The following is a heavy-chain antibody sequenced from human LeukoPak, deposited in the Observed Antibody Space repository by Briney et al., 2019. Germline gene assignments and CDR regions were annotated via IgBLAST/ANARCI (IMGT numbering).Heavy chain of an antibody. CDR1: GFTFNIYG. D-gene: IGHD1-20*01. CDR2: ISYDGSEK. J-gene: IGHJ6*03. Sequence: GGSLRLSCAASGFTFNIYGMHWVRQTPGKGLEWVAVISYDGSEKYYADSVKGRFTISRDNAKNSLYLQMNSLRAEDTAVYYCARGAPSHSGYNWNADYYYYYYMDVWGKGTTVTVSS. CDR3: ARGAPSHSGYNWNADYYYYYYMDV. V-gene: IGHV3-30*03.